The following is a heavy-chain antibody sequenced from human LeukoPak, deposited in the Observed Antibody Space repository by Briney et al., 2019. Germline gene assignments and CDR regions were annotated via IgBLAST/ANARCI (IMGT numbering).Heavy chain of an antibody. Sequence: ASVKVSCKASGYTFTSYYMHWVRQAPGQGLEWMGIINPSGGSTSYAQKFQGRVTITADESTSTAYMELSSLRSEDTAVYYCARHGDIVVVPAARTRHFDYWGQGTLVTVSS. CDR2: INPSGGST. D-gene: IGHD2-2*01. V-gene: IGHV1-46*01. J-gene: IGHJ4*02. CDR3: ARHGDIVVVPAARTRHFDY. CDR1: GYTFTSYY.